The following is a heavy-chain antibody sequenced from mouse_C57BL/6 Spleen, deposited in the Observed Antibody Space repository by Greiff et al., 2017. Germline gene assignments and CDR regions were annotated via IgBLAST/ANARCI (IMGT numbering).Heavy chain of an antibody. V-gene: IGHV1-82*01. CDR2: IYPGDGGT. CDR3: ARKELEGYAMDY. CDR1: GYAFSSSW. J-gene: IGHJ4*01. Sequence: VQLQESGPELVKPGASVKISCKASGYAFSSSWMNWVKQRPGKGLEWIGRIYPGDGGTNYTGKFKGKATLTADQSSSTAYMQLSSLTSEDSAVYFCARKELEGYAMDYWGQGTSVTVSS.